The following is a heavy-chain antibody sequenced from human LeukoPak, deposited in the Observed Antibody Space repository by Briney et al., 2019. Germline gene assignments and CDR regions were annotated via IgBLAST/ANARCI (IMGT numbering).Heavy chain of an antibody. Sequence: PSETLSLTCTVSGGSISSGSYYWNWIRQPAGKGLEWIGRIYTSGSTNYNPSLKSRVTISVDTSKNQFSLKLSSVTAADSAVYYCAREMERFLEWLSPGPYYYYYMDVWGKGTTVTVSS. CDR1: GGSISSGSYY. CDR3: AREMERFLEWLSPGPYYYYYMDV. J-gene: IGHJ6*03. D-gene: IGHD3-3*01. V-gene: IGHV4-61*02. CDR2: IYTSGST.